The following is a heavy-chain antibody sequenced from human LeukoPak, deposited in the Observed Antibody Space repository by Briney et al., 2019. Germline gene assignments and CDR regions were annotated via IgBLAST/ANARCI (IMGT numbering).Heavy chain of an antibody. J-gene: IGHJ4*02. CDR2: ISSSSSYI. CDR1: GFTFSSYS. D-gene: IGHD5-18*01. V-gene: IGHV3-21*01. CDR3: ARYGYSYGYVDY. Sequence: GGSLRLSCAASGFTFSSYSMNWVRQAPGKGLEWVSSISSSSSYIYYADSVKGRFTISRDNAKNSLYLQMNSLRAEDTAVYYCARYGYSYGYVDYWGQGTLVTVSS.